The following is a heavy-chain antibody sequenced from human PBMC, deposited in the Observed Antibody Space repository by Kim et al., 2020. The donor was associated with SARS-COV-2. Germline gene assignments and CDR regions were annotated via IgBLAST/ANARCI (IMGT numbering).Heavy chain of an antibody. Sequence: SETLSLTCTVSGGSISSSSYYWGWIRQPPGKGLEWIGSIYYSGSTYYNPSLKSRVTISVDTSKNQFSLKLSSVTAADTAVYYCARHRLSARALTYYYDSSGYSFDYWGQGTLVTVSS. CDR3: ARHRLSARALTYYYDSSGYSFDY. J-gene: IGHJ4*02. D-gene: IGHD3-22*01. CDR2: IYYSGST. CDR1: GGSISSSSYY. V-gene: IGHV4-39*01.